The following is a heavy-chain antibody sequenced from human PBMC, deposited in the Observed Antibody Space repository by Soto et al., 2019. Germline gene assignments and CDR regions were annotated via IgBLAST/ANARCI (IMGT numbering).Heavy chain of an antibody. CDR3: ALRYCGGGSCYPSHYYYYGLDV. V-gene: IGHV1-69*13. J-gene: IGHJ6*02. Sequence: ASVKVSCKASRGTFSSYAISWVRQAPGQGLEWMGGIIPIFGTANYAQKFQGRVTITADESTSTAYMELSSLRSEDTAVYYCALRYCGGGSCYPSHYYYYGLDVWGQGTTVTVSS. CDR2: IIPIFGTA. CDR1: RGTFSSYA. D-gene: IGHD2-15*01.